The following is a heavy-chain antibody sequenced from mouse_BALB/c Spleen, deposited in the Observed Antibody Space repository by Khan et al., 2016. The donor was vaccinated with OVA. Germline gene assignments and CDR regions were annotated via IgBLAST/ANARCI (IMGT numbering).Heavy chain of an antibody. CDR2: ISTGGGRT. Sequence: EVELVESGGGLVQPGGSLKLSCATSGFTFSDYYMYWVRQTPEKRLEWVAYISTGGGRTYSPDTVNARFPISSDKSKYTLYLQMSRLKAEGTAMYYCARHGYGKGDAMDYWGQGTSVTVSS. CDR3: ARHGYGKGDAMDY. CDR1: GFTFSDYY. V-gene: IGHV5-12*02. D-gene: IGHD2-10*02. J-gene: IGHJ4*01.